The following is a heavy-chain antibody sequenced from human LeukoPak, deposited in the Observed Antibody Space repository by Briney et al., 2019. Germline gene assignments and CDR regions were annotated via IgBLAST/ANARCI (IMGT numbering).Heavy chain of an antibody. J-gene: IGHJ4*02. CDR3: AKVDDGYNSVNNFDY. V-gene: IGHV3-23*01. Sequence: GGSLRLSCAASGFTFSSYAMSWVRQAPGKGLEWVSAISGSGGSTYYADSVKGRFTISRDNSKNTLYLQMNSLRAEDTAVYYCAKVDDGYNSVNNFDYRGQGTLVTVSS. CDR2: ISGSGGST. D-gene: IGHD5-24*01. CDR1: GFTFSSYA.